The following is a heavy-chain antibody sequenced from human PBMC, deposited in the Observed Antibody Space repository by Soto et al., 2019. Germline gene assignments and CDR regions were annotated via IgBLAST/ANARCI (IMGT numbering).Heavy chain of an antibody. J-gene: IGHJ5*02. Sequence: SVKVSCKASGGTFSSYAISWVRQAPGQGLEWMGGIIPIFGTANYAQKFQGRVTITADKSTSTAYMELSSLRSEETAVYYCARGTPEFWGNGSGWFYPRGQGTLVTVSA. CDR2: IIPIFGTA. V-gene: IGHV1-69*06. CDR1: GGTFSSYA. D-gene: IGHD3-16*01. CDR3: ARGTPEFWGNGSGWFYP.